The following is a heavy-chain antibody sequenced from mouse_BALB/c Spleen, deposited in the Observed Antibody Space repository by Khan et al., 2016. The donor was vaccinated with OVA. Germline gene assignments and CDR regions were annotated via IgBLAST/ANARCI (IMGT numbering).Heavy chain of an antibody. CDR2: ISYSGST. CDR3: ARTARIKY. CDR1: GYSITSGYG. J-gene: IGHJ2*01. V-gene: IGHV3-2*02. Sequence: EVQLQESGPGLVKPSQSLSLTCTVTGYSITSGYGWNWIRQFPGNKLEWMGYISYSGSTNYNPALKSRISITRDTPKNQFFLQLNSVTTEDTATYYCARTARIKYWGQGTTLTVSS. D-gene: IGHD1-2*01.